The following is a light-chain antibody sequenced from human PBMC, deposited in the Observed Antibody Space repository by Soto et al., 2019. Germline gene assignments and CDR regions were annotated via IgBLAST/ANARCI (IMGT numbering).Light chain of an antibody. CDR2: LNSDGSH. CDR1: SGYSSYA. CDR3: QTWGTGPMEVV. Sequence: QLVLTQSPSASASLGASVKLTCTLSSGYSSYAIAWHQQQPEKGPRYLMKLNSDGSHSKGDGIPDRFSGSSSGAERYLTISSLQSEDEADYYCQTWGTGPMEVVFGGGTKLTVL. J-gene: IGLJ2*01. V-gene: IGLV4-69*01.